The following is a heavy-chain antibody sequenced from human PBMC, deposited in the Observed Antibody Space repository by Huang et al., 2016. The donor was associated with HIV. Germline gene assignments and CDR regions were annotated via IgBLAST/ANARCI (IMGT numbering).Heavy chain of an antibody. V-gene: IGHV3-30-3*01. CDR1: GFTFSSYA. D-gene: IGHD2-8*01. Sequence: QVQLVESGGGVVQPGRSLRLSCAASGFTFSSYAMHWVRQAPGKGLEWVEVRSYDGSNKYYADSVKGRFTISRDNSKNTLYLQMNSLRAEDTAVYYCARGSRSNGVSSFDYWGQGTLVTVSS. J-gene: IGHJ4*02. CDR2: RSYDGSNK. CDR3: ARGSRSNGVSSFDY.